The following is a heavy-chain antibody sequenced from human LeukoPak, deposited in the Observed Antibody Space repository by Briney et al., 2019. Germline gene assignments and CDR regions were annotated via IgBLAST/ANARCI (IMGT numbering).Heavy chain of an antibody. J-gene: IGHJ4*02. CDR3: ARARGYSYGYYFDY. D-gene: IGHD5-18*01. CDR1: GGSFSDYY. V-gene: IGHV4-34*01. Sequence: SSETLSLTCAVYGGSFSDYYWSWIRQPPGKGLEWIGEINHSGSTNYNPSLKSRVTISVDTSKNQFSLKLSSVTAADTAVYYCARARGYSYGYYFDYWGQGTLVTVSS. CDR2: INHSGST.